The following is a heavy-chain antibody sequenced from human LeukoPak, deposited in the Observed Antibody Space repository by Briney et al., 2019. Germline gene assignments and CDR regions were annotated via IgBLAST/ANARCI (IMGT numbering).Heavy chain of an antibody. CDR3: ARRNGYDSSYYFDY. J-gene: IGHJ4*02. V-gene: IGHV5-51*01. CDR1: GYIFTTYW. CDR2: IYPGDSDT. D-gene: IGHD5-12*01. Sequence: LGESLQMSCKASGYIFTTYWIGWVRQMPGKGLEWVGNIYPGDSDTRYSPSFQGRVTISVDKSIGTAYLQWSSLKASDTAIYYCARRNGYDSSYYFDYWGQGNLVTVSS.